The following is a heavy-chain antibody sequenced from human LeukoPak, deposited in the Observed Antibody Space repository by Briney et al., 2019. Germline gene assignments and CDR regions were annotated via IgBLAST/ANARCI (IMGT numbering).Heavy chain of an antibody. J-gene: IGHJ4*02. Sequence: SETLSLTCAVYGGSLSGYYWSWIRQPPGKGLEWIGEINHSGSTNYNPSLKSRVTISVDTSKNQFSLKLSSVTAADTAVYYCARTKGRVRGVMSYFDYWGQGTLVTVSS. D-gene: IGHD3-10*01. V-gene: IGHV4-34*01. CDR1: GGSLSGYY. CDR2: INHSGST. CDR3: ARTKGRVRGVMSYFDY.